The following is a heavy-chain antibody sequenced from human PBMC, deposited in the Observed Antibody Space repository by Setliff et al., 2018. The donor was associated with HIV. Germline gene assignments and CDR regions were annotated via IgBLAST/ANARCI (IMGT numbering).Heavy chain of an antibody. CDR1: GYTFTTYY. CDR3: AKGHSLQTDDAFDF. V-gene: IGHV1-46*01. J-gene: IGHJ3*01. Sequence: ASVKVSCKASGYTFTTYYMHWVRQAPGQGLEWMGIINPSGGSTSYAQNFQGRVTMTRDTSTSTVYMELSSLTSEDTAMYYCAKGHSLQTDDAFDFWGQGTLVTVSS. D-gene: IGHD1-1*01. CDR2: INPSGGST.